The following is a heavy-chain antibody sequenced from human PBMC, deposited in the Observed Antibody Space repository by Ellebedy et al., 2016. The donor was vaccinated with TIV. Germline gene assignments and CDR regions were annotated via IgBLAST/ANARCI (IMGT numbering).Heavy chain of an antibody. D-gene: IGHD5-18*01. J-gene: IGHJ4*02. V-gene: IGHV3-48*04. Sequence: GESLKISCAASGFTFSSYSMNWVRQAPGKGLEWVSYISSSSSTIYYADSVKGRFTISRDNAKKSLYLQMNSLRAEATAVYYCARDSVDTAMVPFDYWGQGTLVTVSS. CDR1: GFTFSSYS. CDR3: ARDSVDTAMVPFDY. CDR2: ISSSSSTI.